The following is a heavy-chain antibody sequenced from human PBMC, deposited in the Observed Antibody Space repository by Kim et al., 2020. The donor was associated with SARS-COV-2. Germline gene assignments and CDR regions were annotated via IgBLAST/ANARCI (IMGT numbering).Heavy chain of an antibody. CDR3: AKDYYDSSVPSWFDP. CDR2: ISGSGGST. V-gene: IGHV3-23*01. CDR1: GFTFSSYA. D-gene: IGHD3-22*01. Sequence: GGSLRLSCAASGFTFSSYAMSWVRQAPGKGLEWVSAISGSGGSTYYADSVKGRFTISRDNSKNTLYLQMNSLRAEDTAVYYCAKDYYDSSVPSWFDPWGQGTLVTVSS. J-gene: IGHJ5*02.